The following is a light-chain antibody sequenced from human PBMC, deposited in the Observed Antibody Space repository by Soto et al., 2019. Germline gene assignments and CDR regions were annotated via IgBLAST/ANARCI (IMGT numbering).Light chain of an antibody. Sequence: EIVLTQSPDTLSLSPGERATLSCRASQSVSSTYLAWYQQRPGQAPRLLIYGASSRATGIPDRFSGSGSGTDFTLTISRLEPEDFAVYYCQQYTGSPRTFTCGRGTKVDIK. CDR3: QQYTGSPRTFT. V-gene: IGKV3-20*01. CDR2: GAS. CDR1: QSVSSTY. J-gene: IGKJ3*01.